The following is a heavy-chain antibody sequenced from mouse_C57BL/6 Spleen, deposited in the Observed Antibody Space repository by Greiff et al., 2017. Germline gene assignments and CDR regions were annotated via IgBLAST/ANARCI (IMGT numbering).Heavy chain of an antibody. J-gene: IGHJ4*01. CDR1: GFTFSDYG. CDR2: ISSGSSTI. Sequence: EVKLQESGGGLVKPGGSLKLSCAASGFTFSDYGMHWVRQAPEKGLEWVAYISSGSSTIYYADTVKGRFTISRDNAKNTRFLQMTSLRSEDTAMYYCARKAMDYWGQGTSVTVSS. V-gene: IGHV5-17*01. CDR3: ARKAMDY.